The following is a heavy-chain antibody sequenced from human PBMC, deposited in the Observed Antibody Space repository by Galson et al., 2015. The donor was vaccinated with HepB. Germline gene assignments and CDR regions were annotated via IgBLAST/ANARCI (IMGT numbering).Heavy chain of an antibody. Sequence: SLRLSCAASGFTFSSYSMNWVRQAPGKGLEWVSYISSSSSTIYYADSVKGRFTISRDNAKNSLYLQMNSLRDEDTAVYYCARDMTGSYDFRSGYSHYYYYGMDVWGQGTTVTVSS. CDR1: GFTFSSYS. CDR3: ARDMTGSYDFRSGYSHYYYYGMDV. J-gene: IGHJ6*02. D-gene: IGHD3-3*01. V-gene: IGHV3-48*02. CDR2: ISSSSSTI.